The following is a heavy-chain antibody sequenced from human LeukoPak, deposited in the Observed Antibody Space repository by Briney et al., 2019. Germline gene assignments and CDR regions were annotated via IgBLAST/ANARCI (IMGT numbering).Heavy chain of an antibody. V-gene: IGHV3-9*01. CDR1: GFTFDDYA. CDR2: ISWYSGNI. CDR3: TREVWRRVFYYGVDV. Sequence: GGSLRLSCVASGFTFDDYAMHWVRQAPGKGLEWVSSISWYSGNIGYADSVKGRFSISRDNAKNTLYLEMNSLRTDDTALYFCTREVWRRVFYYGVDVWGQGTTVAVSS. D-gene: IGHD2-21*01. J-gene: IGHJ6*02.